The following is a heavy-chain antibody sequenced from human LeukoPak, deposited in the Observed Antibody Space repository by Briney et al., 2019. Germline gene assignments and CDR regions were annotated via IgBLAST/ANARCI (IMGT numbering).Heavy chain of an antibody. CDR2: ISSSSSYI. J-gene: IGHJ4*02. V-gene: IGHV3-21*01. Sequence: PGGSLRLSCAASGFTFSSYSMNWVRQAPGKGLEWVSSISSSSSYIYYADSVKGRFTISRDNAKNSLYLQMNSLRAEDTAVYYCARAGGVDIASAPGYWGQGTLVTVSS. CDR3: ARAGGVDIASAPGY. D-gene: IGHD5/OR15-5a*01. CDR1: GFTFSSYS.